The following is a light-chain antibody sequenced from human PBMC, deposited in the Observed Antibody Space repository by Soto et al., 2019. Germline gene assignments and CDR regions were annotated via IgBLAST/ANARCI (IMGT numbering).Light chain of an antibody. CDR1: QSVLYSSNNKNY. Sequence: DIVMTKSADSLAVSLGERASINCKSSQSVLYSSNNKNYLAWYQQKPGQPPKLLIYWASTRESGVPDRFSGSGSGTDFTLTISSLQAEDVAVYYCQQYYSTPLTFGGGTNVEIK. CDR2: WAS. CDR3: QQYYSTPLT. V-gene: IGKV4-1*01. J-gene: IGKJ4*01.